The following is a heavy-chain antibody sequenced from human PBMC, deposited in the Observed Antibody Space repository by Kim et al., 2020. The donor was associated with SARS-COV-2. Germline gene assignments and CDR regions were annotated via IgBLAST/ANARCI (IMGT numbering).Heavy chain of an antibody. J-gene: IGHJ4*01. Sequence: GGSLRLSCAASGFTFSQYGMYWVRQAPGKGLECVAVIWFDGSNEKYPDSVKGRFTISRDNSKSMLDLQMSSPRAEDTATYYCAADDGGGTCLYWG. CDR1: GFTFSQYG. D-gene: IGHD3-16*01. V-gene: IGHV3-33*07. CDR3: AADDGGGTCLY. CDR2: IWFDGSNE.